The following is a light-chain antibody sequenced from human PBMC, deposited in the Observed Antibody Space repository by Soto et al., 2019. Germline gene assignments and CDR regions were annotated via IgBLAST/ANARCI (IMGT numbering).Light chain of an antibody. CDR2: DAS. V-gene: IGKV3-11*01. J-gene: IGKJ1*01. Sequence: EIVLTQSPATLSLSPGERATLSCRASQSVSSYLAWYQQKPGQAPRLLIYDASNRATGIPARFSGSGSVTDFTLPISSLEPEDFAVYYCQQRSNWPWTFGQGTKVEIK. CDR3: QQRSNWPWT. CDR1: QSVSSY.